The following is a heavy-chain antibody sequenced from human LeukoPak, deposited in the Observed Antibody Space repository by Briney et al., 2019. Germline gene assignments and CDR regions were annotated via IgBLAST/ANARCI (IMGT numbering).Heavy chain of an antibody. CDR3: ARRIAARTYYDY. CDR2: SNDSGGT. J-gene: IGHJ4*02. V-gene: IGHV4-34*01. Sequence: SETLSLTCAVYGGTFSGYYWSWIRQPPGKRLEWVGESNDSGGTNYNPSLKSRVTISADKSKNQFSLNLSSVTAADTAVYYCARRIAARTYYDYWGQGTLVTVSS. CDR1: GGTFSGYY. D-gene: IGHD6-6*01.